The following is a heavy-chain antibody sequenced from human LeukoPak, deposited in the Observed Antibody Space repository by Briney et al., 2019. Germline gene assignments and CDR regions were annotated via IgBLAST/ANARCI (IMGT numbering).Heavy chain of an antibody. CDR1: GGTFISYA. J-gene: IGHJ6*02. Sequence: ASVKVSCKASGGTFISYAISWVRQAPGQGLEWMGRIIPILGIANYAQKFQGRVTITADKSTSTAYMELSSLRSEDTAVYYCARGGGDYYYGMDVWGQGTTVTVSS. V-gene: IGHV1-69*04. CDR2: IIPILGIA. CDR3: ARGGGDYYYGMDV. D-gene: IGHD2-15*01.